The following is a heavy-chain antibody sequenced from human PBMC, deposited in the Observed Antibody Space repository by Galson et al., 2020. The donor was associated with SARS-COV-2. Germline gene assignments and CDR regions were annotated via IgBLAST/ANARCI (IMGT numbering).Heavy chain of an antibody. CDR3: ARVVTRYYWYFDL. Sequence: SETLSLTCTVSGGSIRSGGYYWSWIRQHPGKGLEWIGYIYYSGSTYYNPSLKSRVTISVDTSKNQFSLKLSSVTAADTAVYYCARVVTRYYWYFDLWGRGTLVTVSS. CDR1: GGSIRSGGYY. CDR2: IYYSGST. V-gene: IGHV4-31*03. D-gene: IGHD2-21*02. J-gene: IGHJ2*01.